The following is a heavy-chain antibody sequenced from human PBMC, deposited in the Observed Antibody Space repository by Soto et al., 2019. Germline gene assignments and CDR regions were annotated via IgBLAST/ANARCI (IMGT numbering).Heavy chain of an antibody. CDR2: IIPIFDIT. J-gene: IGHJ6*02. Sequence: ASVKVSCKASGGAFRSYSISWVRQAPGQGLEWMGGIIPIFDITNYAQKFQGRVTITADESTSTAYMELSNLGSDDTAVYYCARPDEGGYSSNXHYFYALDVWGQGTRVTVS. D-gene: IGHD3-22*01. CDR1: GGAFRSYS. CDR3: ARPDEGGYSSNXHYFYALDV. V-gene: IGHV1-69*13.